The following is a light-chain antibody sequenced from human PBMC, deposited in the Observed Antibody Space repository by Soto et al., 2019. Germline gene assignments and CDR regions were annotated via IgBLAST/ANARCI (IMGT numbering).Light chain of an antibody. CDR3: QQYGTIPIT. J-gene: IGKJ5*01. Sequence: DIGLTQPPATLSSPEGERATLSSRAGQGVTTNFAWYQQKSGQSPRLLIYDVSIRATGVPARFSGTGSETDFTLTISGLQSEDSAVYFYQQYGTIPITFGQGTRLEIK. CDR2: DVS. V-gene: IGKV3-15*01. CDR1: QGVTTN.